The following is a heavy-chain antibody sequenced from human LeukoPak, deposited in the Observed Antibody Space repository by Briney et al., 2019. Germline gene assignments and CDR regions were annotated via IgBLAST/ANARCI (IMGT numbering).Heavy chain of an antibody. V-gene: IGHV3-21*01. Sequence: NPGGSLRLSCAASGFTFSSYSMNWVRQAPWKGLEWVSSISSSSSYIYYAGSVKGRFTISRDNAKNSLYLQMNSLRAEDTAVYYCARDIPNGGLPFDPWGQGTLVTVSS. CDR2: ISSSSSYI. D-gene: IGHD4-23*01. CDR3: ARDIPNGGLPFDP. J-gene: IGHJ5*02. CDR1: GFTFSSYS.